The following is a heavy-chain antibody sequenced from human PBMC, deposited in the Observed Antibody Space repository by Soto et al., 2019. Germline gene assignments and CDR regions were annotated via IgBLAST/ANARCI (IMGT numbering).Heavy chain of an antibody. CDR3: ARGGIAAAAPPDY. D-gene: IGHD6-13*01. J-gene: IGHJ4*02. CDR1: GGSISSGGYY. CDR2: IYYSGST. V-gene: IGHV4-31*03. Sequence: QVQLQESGPGLVKPSQTLSLTCTVSGGSISSGGYYWSWIRQHPGKGLEWIGYIYYSGSTYYNPSHKSRVTRAIDTSKTQFSLKMSSVTAADTAVYYCARGGIAAAAPPDYWGQGTLVTVSS.